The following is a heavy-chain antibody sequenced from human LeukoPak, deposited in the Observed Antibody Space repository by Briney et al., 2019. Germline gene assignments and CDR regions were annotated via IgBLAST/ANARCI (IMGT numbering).Heavy chain of an antibody. CDR1: GFTFSSYW. Sequence: PGGSLRLSCAASGFTFSSYWMHWVRQAPGKGLVWVSRINSDGSSTSYADSVKGRFTISRDNAKNTLHLQMNSLRAEDTAVYYCARDRKDYYYYYYMDVWGKGTTVTVSS. J-gene: IGHJ6*03. CDR2: INSDGSST. CDR3: ARDRKDYYYYYYMDV. V-gene: IGHV3-74*01.